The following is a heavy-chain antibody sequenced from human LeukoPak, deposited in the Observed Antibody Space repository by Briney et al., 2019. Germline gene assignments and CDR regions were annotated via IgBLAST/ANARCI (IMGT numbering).Heavy chain of an antibody. CDR1: GGSFSGYY. D-gene: IGHD3-3*01. J-gene: IGHJ6*03. V-gene: IGHV4-34*01. Sequence: KPSETLSLTCAVYGGSFSGYYWSWIRRPPGKGLEWIGEINHSGSTNYNPSLKSRVTISVDTSKNQFSLKLSSVTAADTAVYYCARGPKYYDFWSGPFYDYYYMDVWGKGTTVTVSS. CDR3: ARGPKYYDFWSGPFYDYYYMDV. CDR2: INHSGST.